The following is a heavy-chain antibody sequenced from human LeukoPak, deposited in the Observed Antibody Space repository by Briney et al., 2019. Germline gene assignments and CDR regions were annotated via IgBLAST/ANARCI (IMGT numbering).Heavy chain of an antibody. V-gene: IGHV3-23*01. CDR3: AKDRAGLRWEVDWYFDL. D-gene: IGHD4-23*01. Sequence: GGSLRLSCAASGFTFSSYAMSWVRQAPGKALEWVSAISGSGGSTYYADSVKGRFTISRDNSKNTLYLQMNSLRAEDTAVYYCAKDRAGLRWEVDWYFDLWGRGTLVTVSS. CDR1: GFTFSSYA. CDR2: ISGSGGST. J-gene: IGHJ2*01.